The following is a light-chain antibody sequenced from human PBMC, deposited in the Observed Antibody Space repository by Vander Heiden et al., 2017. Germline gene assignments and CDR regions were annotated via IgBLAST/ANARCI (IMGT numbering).Light chain of an antibody. V-gene: IGLV3-27*01. CDR2: KDS. J-gene: IGLJ2*01. Sequence: YELTQPSSVSVSPGQTARITCSGDVLAKKYARWFQQKPGQAPVLVIYKDSERPSGIPERFSGSSSGTTVTLTISGAQVEDEADYYCYSAADNNRVFGGGTKLTVL. CDR3: YSAADNNRV. CDR1: VLAKKY.